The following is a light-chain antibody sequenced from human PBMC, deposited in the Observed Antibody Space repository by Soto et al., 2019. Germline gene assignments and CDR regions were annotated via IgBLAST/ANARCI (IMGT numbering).Light chain of an antibody. J-gene: IGLJ2*01. CDR1: SSDVGPYNL. CDR2: EVV. V-gene: IGLV2-23*02. Sequence: QSALTRPASVSGSPGQSITISCTGSSSDVGPYNLVSWYQHHPGKAPKLMISEVVKRPSGVSNRFSGSKSGNTASLTISGLQAEDEAAYDCCSYAGSSMLVFGGGTKLTVL. CDR3: CSYAGSSMLV.